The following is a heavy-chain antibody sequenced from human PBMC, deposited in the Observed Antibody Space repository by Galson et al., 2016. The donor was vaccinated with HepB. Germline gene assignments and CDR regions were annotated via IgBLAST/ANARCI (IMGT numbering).Heavy chain of an antibody. CDR2: IYQDGTAK. CDR3: ATGSWPETNYQTFER. J-gene: IGHJ4*02. Sequence: SLRLSCAGSGFTFSNCVMNWVRQAPGKGPEWVAAIYQDGTAKHYVDSVKGRFTISRDNSLNSLLLQMDSLRAEDTAVYYCATGSWPETNYQTFERWGQGTLVTVSS. V-gene: IGHV3-7*03. D-gene: IGHD5-24*01. CDR1: GFTFSNCV.